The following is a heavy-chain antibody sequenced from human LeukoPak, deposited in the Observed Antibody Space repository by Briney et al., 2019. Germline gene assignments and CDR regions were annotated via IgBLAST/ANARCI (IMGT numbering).Heavy chain of an antibody. CDR2: MNPNSGNT. D-gene: IGHD6-6*01. Sequence: ASVKVSCKASGYTFTSYDINWVRQATGQGLEWMGWMNPNSGNTGYAQKFQGRVTITRNTSISTAYMELSSLRSEDTAVYYCARGVKAARLYYYYYYMDVWGKGTTVTVSS. CDR1: GYTFTSYD. J-gene: IGHJ6*03. V-gene: IGHV1-8*01. CDR3: ARGVKAARLYYYYYYMDV.